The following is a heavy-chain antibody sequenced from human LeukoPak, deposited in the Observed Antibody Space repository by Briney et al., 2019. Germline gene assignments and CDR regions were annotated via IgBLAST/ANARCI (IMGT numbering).Heavy chain of an antibody. J-gene: IGHJ5*02. CDR1: GFTFSSYS. CDR3: AKEVKAPTNWFDP. Sequence: GGSLRLSCAASGFTFSSYSMNWVRQAPGKGLEWVSYISSSSSTIYYADSVKGRFTISRDNLKNTLYLQMNSLGAEDTAVYFCAKEVKAPTNWFDPWGQGTLVTVSS. CDR2: ISSSSSTI. V-gene: IGHV3-48*01.